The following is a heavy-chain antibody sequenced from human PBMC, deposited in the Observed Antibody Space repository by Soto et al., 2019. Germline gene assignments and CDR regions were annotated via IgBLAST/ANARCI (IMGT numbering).Heavy chain of an antibody. J-gene: IGHJ4*02. V-gene: IGHV1-2*04. CDR2: INPKSGDT. Sequence: QVQLVQSGAEVKKPGASVKVSCKASGYTFTGFYMHWVRQAPGQGLEWMGWINPKSGDTEYAQNIQGWVTMTGDTCISTAYMELSRLKSDGTAVYDCASGGSTVTREFDYWGQGPLVSVSS. CDR3: ASGGSTVTREFDY. D-gene: IGHD4-17*01. CDR1: GYTFTGFY.